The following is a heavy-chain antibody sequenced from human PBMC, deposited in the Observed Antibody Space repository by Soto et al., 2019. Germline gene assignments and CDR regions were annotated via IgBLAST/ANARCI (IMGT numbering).Heavy chain of an antibody. V-gene: IGHV3-23*01. Sequence: VGSLRLSGAASGFTFSSYAMSWVRQARGKGLEWVSAISGSGGSTYYADSVKGRFTISRDNSKNTLYLQMNSLRAEDTAVYYCAKDLSRGVVVIPSALDYWGQGTLVTVSS. D-gene: IGHD3-22*01. J-gene: IGHJ4*02. CDR3: AKDLSRGVVVIPSALDY. CDR1: GFTFSSYA. CDR2: ISGSGGST.